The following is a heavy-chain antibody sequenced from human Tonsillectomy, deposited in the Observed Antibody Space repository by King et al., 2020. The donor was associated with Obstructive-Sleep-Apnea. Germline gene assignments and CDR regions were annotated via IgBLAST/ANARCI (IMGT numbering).Heavy chain of an antibody. CDR3: ARRESGRGTYHFDY. CDR1: GYIFTSNW. V-gene: IGHV5-10-1*03. J-gene: IGHJ4*02. CDR2: IDPSDSYT. Sequence: QLVQSGAEVKKPGESLRISCKASGYIFTSNWINWVRQMPGKGLEWRGRIDPSDSYTDYSPSFQGHVTISADKSIIAVYLQWSSLKVPDPAMYFCARRESGRGTYHFDYWGQGTLVTVSS. D-gene: IGHD1-26*01.